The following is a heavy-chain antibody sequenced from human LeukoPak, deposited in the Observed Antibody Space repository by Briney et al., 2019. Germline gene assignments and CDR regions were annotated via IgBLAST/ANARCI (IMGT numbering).Heavy chain of an antibody. V-gene: IGHV4-39*01. J-gene: IGHJ4*02. CDR1: GGSISSSSFY. Sequence: PSETLSLTCTVSGGSISSSSFYWGWILQPPGKGREGIGIIYYSVSTYYNPSLKSRVTISVDTSKNQFSLKLSSVTAADTAVYYCARVPTVTFFHHWGQGNLVTVSS. CDR2: IYYSVST. D-gene: IGHD4-17*01. CDR3: ARVPTVTFFHH.